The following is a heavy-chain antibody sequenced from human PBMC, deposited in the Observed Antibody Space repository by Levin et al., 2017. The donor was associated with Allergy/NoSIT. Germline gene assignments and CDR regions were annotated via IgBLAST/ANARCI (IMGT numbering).Heavy chain of an antibody. CDR3: AKVPVVRGYSYGYAFDY. CDR1: GFTFSSYA. J-gene: IGHJ4*02. V-gene: IGHV3-23*01. Sequence: GGSLRLSCAASGFTFSSYAMSWVRQAPGKGLEWVSAISGSGGSTYYADSVKGRFTISRDNSKNTLYLQMNSLRAEDTAVYYCAKVPVVRGYSYGYAFDYWGQGTLVTVSS. CDR2: ISGSGGST. D-gene: IGHD5-18*01.